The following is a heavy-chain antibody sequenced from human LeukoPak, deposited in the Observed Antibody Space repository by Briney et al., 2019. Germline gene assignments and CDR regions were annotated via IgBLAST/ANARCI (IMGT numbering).Heavy chain of an antibody. D-gene: IGHD3-22*01. CDR1: GGSISSSNW. CDR3: ARARDSSEFDY. CDR2: IYHSGST. Sequence: SETLSLTCAVSGGSISSSNWWSWVRQPPGKGLEWIGEIYHSGSTNYNPSLKSQVTISVDKSKNQFSLTLSSVTAADTAVYYCARARDSSEFDYWGQGTLVTVSS. J-gene: IGHJ4*02. V-gene: IGHV4-4*02.